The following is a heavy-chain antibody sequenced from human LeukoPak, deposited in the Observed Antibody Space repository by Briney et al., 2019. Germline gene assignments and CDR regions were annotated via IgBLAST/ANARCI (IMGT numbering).Heavy chain of an antibody. D-gene: IGHD4-17*01. CDR1: GGSISSYY. V-gene: IGHV4-59*01. CDR2: IYYSGST. Sequence: SETLSLTCTVSGGSISSYYWSWIRQPPGKGLEWIGYIYYSGSTNYNPSLKSRVTISVDTSKNQFSLKLSSVTAADTAVYYCVRAGAIATVTGMVFDYWGQGTLVTVSS. CDR3: VRAGAIATVTGMVFDY. J-gene: IGHJ4*02.